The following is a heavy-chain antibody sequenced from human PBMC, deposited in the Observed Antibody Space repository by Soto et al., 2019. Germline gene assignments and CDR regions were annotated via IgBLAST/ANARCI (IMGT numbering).Heavy chain of an antibody. V-gene: IGHV3-23*01. D-gene: IGHD3-22*01. Sequence: GGSLRLSCAASGFTFSSFAMSWVRQAPGKGLEWVSAISGSGGSTYYADSVKGRFTISRDNSKNTLYLQMSSLRAEDTAIYYCAKDQITYYYDSSGFVWGLGTLVTVSS. J-gene: IGHJ4*02. CDR3: AKDQITYYYDSSGFV. CDR1: GFTFSSFA. CDR2: ISGSGGST.